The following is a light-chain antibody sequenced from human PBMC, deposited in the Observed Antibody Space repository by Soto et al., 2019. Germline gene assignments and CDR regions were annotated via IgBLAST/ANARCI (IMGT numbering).Light chain of an antibody. CDR3: SSYTSSSAWV. V-gene: IGLV2-18*02. Sequence: QSALTQPPSVSGSPGQSVTISCTGTSSDVGSYNRVSWYQQPPGTAPKRMIYEVSNRTSGVPDRFSGSKSGNTASLTISGLQAEDEADYYCSSYTSSSAWVFGGGTKLTVL. CDR1: SSDVGSYNR. J-gene: IGLJ2*01. CDR2: EVS.